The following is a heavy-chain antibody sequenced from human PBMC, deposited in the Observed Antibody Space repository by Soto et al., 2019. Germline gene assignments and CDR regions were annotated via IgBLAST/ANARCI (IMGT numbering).Heavy chain of an antibody. J-gene: IGHJ6*02. Sequence: EVQLVESGGDLVQPGGSLRLSCAASGFTVSSNYMSWVRQAPGKGLEWISIIYSDGNTYYADSVKGRFTISRDNSKNTLYLQMNSLGAEDTAVYYCARDFVVGGPTINYYYGMDVWGQGTTVTVSS. V-gene: IGHV3-66*01. CDR1: GFTVSSNY. CDR2: IYSDGNT. D-gene: IGHD1-26*01. CDR3: ARDFVVGGPTINYYYGMDV.